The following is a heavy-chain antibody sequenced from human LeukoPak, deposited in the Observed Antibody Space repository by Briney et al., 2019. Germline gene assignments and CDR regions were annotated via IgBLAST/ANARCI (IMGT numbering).Heavy chain of an antibody. D-gene: IGHD3-3*01. CDR1: GGTFSNYA. CDR2: IIPIFGTA. V-gene: IGHV1-69*13. CDR3: AREATIFGVVIGFDP. J-gene: IGHJ5*02. Sequence: SVKVSCKASGGTFSNYAISWVRQAPGQGLEWMGGIIPIFGTAHYAQKFQGRVTITADESTSTAYMELSSLRSEDTAVYYCAREATIFGVVIGFDPWGQGTLVTVSS.